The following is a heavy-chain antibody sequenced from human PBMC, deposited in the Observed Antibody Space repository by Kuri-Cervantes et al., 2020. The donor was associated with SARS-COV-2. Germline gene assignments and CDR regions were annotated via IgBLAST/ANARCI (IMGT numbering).Heavy chain of an antibody. CDR1: GFTFSSYS. V-gene: IGHV3-21*01. CDR2: ISSSSSYI. D-gene: IGHD3-22*01. Sequence: GESLKISCAASGFTFSSYSMNWVRQAPGKGLEWVPSISSSSSYIYYADSVKGRFTISRDNAKNSLYLQMNSLRAEDTAVYYCARSNDSSGYYHWDYWGQGTLVTVSS. J-gene: IGHJ4*02. CDR3: ARSNDSSGYYHWDY.